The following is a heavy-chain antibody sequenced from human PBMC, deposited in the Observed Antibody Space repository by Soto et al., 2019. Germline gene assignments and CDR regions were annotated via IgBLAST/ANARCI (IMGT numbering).Heavy chain of an antibody. CDR1: GFTFSNAW. D-gene: IGHD6-13*01. Sequence: GGSLRLSCAASGFTFSNAWMSWVRQAPGKGLEWVSSISSSSSYIYYADSVKGRFTISRDNAKNSLYLQMNSLRAEDTAVYYCARTIAAADAFDIWGQGTMVTVSS. J-gene: IGHJ3*02. CDR2: ISSSSSYI. CDR3: ARTIAAADAFDI. V-gene: IGHV3-21*01.